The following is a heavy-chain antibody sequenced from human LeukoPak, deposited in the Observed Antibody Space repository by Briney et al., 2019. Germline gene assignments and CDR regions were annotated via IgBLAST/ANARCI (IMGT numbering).Heavy chain of an antibody. CDR2: ISSSSSYG. V-gene: IGHV3-21*01. CDR3: AKLSSYSSPSY. Sequence: GGSLRLSCAASGFTFSSYSMNWVRQAPGKGLEWVSTISSSSSYGYYADSVKGRFTISRDNAKNSLYLQMNSLRAEDTAVYYCAKLSSYSSPSYWGQGTLVSVSS. D-gene: IGHD6-6*01. CDR1: GFTFSSYS. J-gene: IGHJ4*02.